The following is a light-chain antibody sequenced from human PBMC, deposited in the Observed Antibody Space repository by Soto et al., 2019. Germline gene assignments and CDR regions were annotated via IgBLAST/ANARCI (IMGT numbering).Light chain of an antibody. Sequence: EIVMTQSPATLSVSPGERATLSCRASQSVSSNLAWYQQKPGQAPRLLMYGASIRATGIPARFSGSGSGTEFTLTINSLQSEDFAVYYCQQYNNWPRAFGQGTKVEIK. CDR2: GAS. CDR3: QQYNNWPRA. J-gene: IGKJ1*01. V-gene: IGKV3-15*01. CDR1: QSVSSN.